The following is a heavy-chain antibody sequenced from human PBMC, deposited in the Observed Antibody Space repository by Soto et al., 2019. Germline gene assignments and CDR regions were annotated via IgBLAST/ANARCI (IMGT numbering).Heavy chain of an antibody. D-gene: IGHD2-2*01. J-gene: IGHJ5*02. V-gene: IGHV4-59*01. CDR1: GRRITGDY. CDR2: IYYTGST. CDR3: ARGRHCTSTSCFGFPSIWFDP. Sequence: SETLSLAGTVSGRRITGDYWGWIRQPPGKALEYIVHIYYTGSTRYNPSLTSRVTVSLDASREQFSLKLTSVTAADTAVYYCARGRHCTSTSCFGFPSIWFDPWGQGTLVTVSS.